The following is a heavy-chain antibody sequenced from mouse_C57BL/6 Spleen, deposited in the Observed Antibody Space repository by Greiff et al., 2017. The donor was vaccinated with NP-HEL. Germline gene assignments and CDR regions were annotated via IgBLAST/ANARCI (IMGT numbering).Heavy chain of an antibody. CDR2: IRNKANNHAT. V-gene: IGHV6-6*01. J-gene: IGHJ2*01. D-gene: IGHD2-4*01. Sequence: EVKVVESGGGLVQPGGSMKLSCAASGFTFSDAWMDWVRQSPEKGLEWVAEIRNKANNHATYYAESVKGRFTIARDDSKSSVYLQMNSLRAEDTGIYYCTRHDYRGYFDYWGQGTTLTVSS. CDR1: GFTFSDAW. CDR3: TRHDYRGYFDY.